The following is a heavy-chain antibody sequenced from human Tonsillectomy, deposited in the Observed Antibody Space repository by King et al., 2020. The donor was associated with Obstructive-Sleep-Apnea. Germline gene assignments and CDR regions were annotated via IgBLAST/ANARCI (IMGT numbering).Heavy chain of an antibody. Sequence: VQLQESGPGLVKPSETLSLTCTVSGGSISSYYWSWIRQPPGKGLEWIGYIYYSGSTNYNPSLTSRVTISVDTSQNQFSLKLSSVTAADTAVYYCARRYYDSSGPFDYWGEGTLVTVSS. V-gene: IGHV4-59*08. CDR3: ARRYYDSSGPFDY. D-gene: IGHD3-22*01. J-gene: IGHJ4*02. CDR2: IYYSGST. CDR1: GGSISSYY.